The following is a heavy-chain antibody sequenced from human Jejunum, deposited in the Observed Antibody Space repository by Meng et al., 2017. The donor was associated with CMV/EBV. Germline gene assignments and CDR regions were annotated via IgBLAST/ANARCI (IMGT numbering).Heavy chain of an antibody. J-gene: IGHJ4*02. CDR3: VRGVSPTEWPLEK. CDR1: GGSISSYY. CDR2: IHYSEST. V-gene: IGHV4-59*01. Sequence: SGGSISSYYWSWVRQSPGKGLEWLGYIHYSESTKYNPSLESRVTMSLDRSRNQFSLRLSSVTAADTAVYFCVRGVSPTEWPLEKWGQGTLVTVSS. D-gene: IGHD3-3*01.